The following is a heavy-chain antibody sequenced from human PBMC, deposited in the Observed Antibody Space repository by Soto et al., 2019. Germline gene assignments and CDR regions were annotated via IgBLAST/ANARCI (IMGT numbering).Heavy chain of an antibody. D-gene: IGHD6-13*01. CDR1: GFTFGDYA. CDR3: TRDVIGPKPISATAAAGSWFDP. J-gene: IGHJ5*02. CDR2: IRSKAYGGTT. V-gene: IGHV3-49*03. Sequence: PGGSLRLSCTASGFTFGDYAMSWFRQAPGKGVEWVGFIRSKAYGGTTEYAASVKGRFTTSRDDSKSIAYLQMNSLKTEDTAVYYCTRDVIGPKPISATAAAGSWFDPWGQGTLVTVSS.